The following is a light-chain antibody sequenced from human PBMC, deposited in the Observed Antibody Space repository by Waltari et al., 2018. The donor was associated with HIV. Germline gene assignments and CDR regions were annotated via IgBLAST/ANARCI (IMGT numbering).Light chain of an antibody. J-gene: IGKJ4*01. CDR2: LGS. CDR3: MQSLQSLT. CDR1: QSLLHSDGYNF. Sequence: IVMTQSPLSLPVTPGEPASISCRSSQSLLHSDGYNFLDWYLQKPGQSPQLLIYLGSYRASGVPDRFSGFGSGTDFKLEISRVEAEDVGIYYCMQSLQSLTCGGGTKVEIK. V-gene: IGKV2-28*01.